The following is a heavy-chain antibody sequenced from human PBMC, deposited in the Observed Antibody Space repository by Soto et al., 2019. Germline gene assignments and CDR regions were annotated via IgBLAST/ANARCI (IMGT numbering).Heavy chain of an antibody. CDR2: IYSGGST. CDR3: TTPYSGYCSDAFDI. V-gene: IGHV3-53*02. J-gene: IGHJ3*02. D-gene: IGHD3-22*01. Sequence: EVQLVETGGGLIQPGGSLRLSCAASGFTVSSNYMSWVRQAPGKGLEWGSVIYSGGSTYYADSVKGRFTISRDNSKNTQYLQMNSLGAEDTAVYYCTTPYSGYCSDAFDIWGQGTMVTVSS. CDR1: GFTVSSNY.